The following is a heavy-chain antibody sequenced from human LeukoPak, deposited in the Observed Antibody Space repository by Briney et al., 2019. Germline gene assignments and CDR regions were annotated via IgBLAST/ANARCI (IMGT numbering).Heavy chain of an antibody. CDR2: INHSGST. Sequence: SETLSLTCAVYGGSFSGYYWSWIRQPPGKGLEWIGEINHSGSTNYNPSLKSRVTISVDKSKNQFSLKLSSVTAADTAVYYCARFVSVYSSGWYGRGFDYWGQGTLVTVSS. V-gene: IGHV4-34*01. D-gene: IGHD6-19*01. CDR3: ARFVSVYSSGWYGRGFDY. J-gene: IGHJ4*02. CDR1: GGSFSGYY.